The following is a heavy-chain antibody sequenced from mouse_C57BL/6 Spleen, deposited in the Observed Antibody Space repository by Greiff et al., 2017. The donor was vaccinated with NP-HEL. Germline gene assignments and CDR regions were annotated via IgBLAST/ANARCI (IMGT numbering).Heavy chain of an antibody. D-gene: IGHD1-1*01. CDR1: GFNIKDYY. CDR3: PKGRYYDPPN. CDR2: IDPEDGDT. J-gene: IGHJ2*01. V-gene: IGHV14-1*01. Sequence: EVQLQQSGAELVRPGASVKLSCTASGFNIKDYYMHWVKQRPEQGLEWIGRIDPEDGDTEYAPKFQGKDTMTADTSSNTAYLQLSRLNSEDTADYYCPKGRYYDPPNWGQGTTLTVSA.